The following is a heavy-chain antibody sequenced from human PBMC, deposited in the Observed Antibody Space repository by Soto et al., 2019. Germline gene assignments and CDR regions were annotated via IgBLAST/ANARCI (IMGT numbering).Heavy chain of an antibody. J-gene: IGHJ5*02. CDR1: GGSISSSSYY. D-gene: IGHD6-13*01. Sequence: SETLSLTCTVSGGSISSSSYYWGWIRQPPGKGLEWIGSIYYSGSTYYNPSLKSRVTISVDTSKNQFSLKLSSVTAADTAVYYCARGQQQLVWSRLNWFDPWGQGTLVTVSS. CDR2: IYYSGST. V-gene: IGHV4-39*07. CDR3: ARGQQQLVWSRLNWFDP.